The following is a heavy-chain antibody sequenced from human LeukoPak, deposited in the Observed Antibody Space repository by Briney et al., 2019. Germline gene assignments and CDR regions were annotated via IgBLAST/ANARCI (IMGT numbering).Heavy chain of an antibody. V-gene: IGHV1-69*13. CDR1: GGTFSSYA. CDR3: ARAGRITIFGVVIPPFDY. Sequence: SVKVSCKASGGTFSSYAISWVRQAPGQGLEWMGGIIPIFGTANYAQKFQGRVTITADESTSTAYMELSRLRSDDTAVYYCARAGRITIFGVVIPPFDYWGQGTLVTVSS. CDR2: IIPIFGTA. D-gene: IGHD3-3*01. J-gene: IGHJ4*02.